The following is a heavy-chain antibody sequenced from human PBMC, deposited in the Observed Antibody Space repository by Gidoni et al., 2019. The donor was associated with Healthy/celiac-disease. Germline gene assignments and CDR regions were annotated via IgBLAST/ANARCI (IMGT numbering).Heavy chain of an antibody. V-gene: IGHV3-30*18. J-gene: IGHJ6*02. Sequence: QVQLVESGGGVVQPGRSLRLSCAASGFTFSSYGMPWFRQAPGKGLEWVAVISYDGSNKYYADSVKGRFTISRDNSKNTLYLQMNSLRAEDTAVYYCAKFHCSSTSCYAGGDYYYGMDVWGQGTTVTVSS. CDR3: AKFHCSSTSCYAGGDYYYGMDV. CDR2: ISYDGSNK. CDR1: GFTFSSYG. D-gene: IGHD2-2*01.